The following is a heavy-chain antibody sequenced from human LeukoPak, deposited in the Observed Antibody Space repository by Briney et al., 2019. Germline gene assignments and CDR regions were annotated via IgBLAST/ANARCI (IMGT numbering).Heavy chain of an antibody. V-gene: IGHV3-53*01. CDR1: GFTVSSTY. J-gene: IGHJ4*02. Sequence: GGSLRLSCAASGFTVSSTYMSWVRQAPGKGLEWVSVIYSGGSALYADSVKGRFTISRDNSKNTLYLQMSSLRAEDTAVYYCARDLGGYDYWGQGTLVTVSS. D-gene: IGHD3-16*01. CDR2: IYSGGSA. CDR3: ARDLGGYDY.